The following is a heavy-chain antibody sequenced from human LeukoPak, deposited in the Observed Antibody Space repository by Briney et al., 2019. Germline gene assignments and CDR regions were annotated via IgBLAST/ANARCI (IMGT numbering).Heavy chain of an antibody. CDR3: ARGRNEGIAAAGALT. V-gene: IGHV3-7*01. J-gene: IGHJ5*02. D-gene: IGHD6-13*01. Sequence: GGSLRLSCAASGYTFKKFWMNWVRQVPGKGLECLANIKEDGSETYYADSVKGRFTISRDNPKNLLFLQINSLRVEDTAVYYCARGRNEGIAAAGALTWGQGTLVTVSS. CDR1: GYTFKKFW. CDR2: IKEDGSET.